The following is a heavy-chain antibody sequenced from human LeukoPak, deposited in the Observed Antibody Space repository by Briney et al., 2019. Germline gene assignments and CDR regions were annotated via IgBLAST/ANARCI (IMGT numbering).Heavy chain of an antibody. V-gene: IGHV1-8*01. CDR3: ARAYSSSWSPYYYGMDV. Sequence: ASVKVSCKASGYTFTSYDINWVRQATGQGLEWMGWMNPNSGNTGYAQKFQGRVTMTRNTSISTAYMELSSLRSEDTAVYYCARAYSSSWSPYYYGMDVWGQGTMVTVSS. D-gene: IGHD6-13*01. CDR2: MNPNSGNT. J-gene: IGHJ6*02. CDR1: GYTFTSYD.